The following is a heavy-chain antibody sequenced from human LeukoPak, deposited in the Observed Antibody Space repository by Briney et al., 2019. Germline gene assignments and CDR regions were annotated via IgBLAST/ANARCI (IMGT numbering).Heavy chain of an antibody. CDR1: GYTFTRYG. Sequence: ASVKVSCKASGYTFTRYGISWVRQAPGQGLEWIGWISANNDDTRYAQNFQGRVTMTADAPTTVYMELSGLKSDDTAVYYCARDFYSSGGTWSDFFDPWGQGTVVTVSS. V-gene: IGHV1-18*01. J-gene: IGHJ5*02. D-gene: IGHD2-15*01. CDR3: ARDFYSSGGTWSDFFDP. CDR2: ISANNDDT.